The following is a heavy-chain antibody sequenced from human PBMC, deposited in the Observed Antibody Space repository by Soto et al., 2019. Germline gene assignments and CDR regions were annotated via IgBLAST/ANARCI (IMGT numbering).Heavy chain of an antibody. CDR3: ARKSYDYYYYGMDV. CDR2: IIPIFGTA. CDR1: GGTFSSYA. D-gene: IGHD1-26*01. Sequence: QVQLVQSGAEVKKPGSSVKVSCKASGGTFSSYAINWVRQAPGQGLEWTGGIIPIFGTANYAQKFQGRVTITADESTSTVYMELSSLRSEDTAVYYCARKSYDYYYYGMDVWGQGTTVTVSS. V-gene: IGHV1-69*12. J-gene: IGHJ6*02.